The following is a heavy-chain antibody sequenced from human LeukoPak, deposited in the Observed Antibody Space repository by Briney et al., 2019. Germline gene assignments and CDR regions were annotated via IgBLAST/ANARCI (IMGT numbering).Heavy chain of an antibody. CDR1: GGSFSGYY. V-gene: IGHV4-34*01. CDR2: INHSGST. D-gene: IGHD1-1*01. Sequence: PSETLSLTCAVYGGSFSGYYWSWIRQPPGKGLEWIGEINHSGSTNYNPSLKSRVTISVDTSKNQFSLKLSSVTAADTAVYYCARGRGQLTLYYYYYGMDVWGQGTTVTVSS. J-gene: IGHJ6*02. CDR3: ARGRGQLTLYYYYYGMDV.